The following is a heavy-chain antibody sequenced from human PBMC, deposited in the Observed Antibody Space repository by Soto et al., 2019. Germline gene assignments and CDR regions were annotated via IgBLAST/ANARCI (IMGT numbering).Heavy chain of an antibody. Sequence: GGSLRLSCAASGFTFSSYAMPWVRQAPGKGLEWVAVISYDGSNKYYAAAVKGRFTISRDNSKNTLYLQMNSLRAEDTAVYYGARDKRQQLVPVGAGAFDIWGQGTMVTVSS. CDR3: ARDKRQQLVPVGAGAFDI. J-gene: IGHJ3*02. CDR1: GFTFSSYA. V-gene: IGHV3-30-3*01. D-gene: IGHD6-13*01. CDR2: ISYDGSNK.